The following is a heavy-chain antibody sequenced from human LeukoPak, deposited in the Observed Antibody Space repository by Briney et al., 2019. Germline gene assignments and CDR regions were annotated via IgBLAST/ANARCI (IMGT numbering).Heavy chain of an antibody. CDR3: AELGITMIGGV. Sequence: SLRLPCAVSGLTLSIYEMKWVSHAPTKGLEGVSYISSSGSTIYYADSVKGRSTISRDNAKNSLYLQMNSLRAEDTAVYYCAELGITMIGGVWGKGTTVTISS. CDR2: ISSSGSTI. CDR1: GLTLSIYE. V-gene: IGHV3-48*03. J-gene: IGHJ6*04. D-gene: IGHD3-10*02.